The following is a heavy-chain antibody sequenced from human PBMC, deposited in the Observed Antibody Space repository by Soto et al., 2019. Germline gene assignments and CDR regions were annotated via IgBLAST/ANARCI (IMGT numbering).Heavy chain of an antibody. CDR1: GGSISSGGYY. J-gene: IGHJ5*02. V-gene: IGHV4-31*03. CDR2: IYYSGST. CDR3: ARDRGCGVAMIRGNWFDP. D-gene: IGHD3-10*01. Sequence: QVQLQESGPGLVKPSQTLSLTCTVSGGSISSGGYYWSWIRQPPGKGLEWIGYIYYSGSTYYNPFLKSRVTISMDTSKNHFSLNMSSVTAADTAVYYCARDRGCGVAMIRGNWFDPWGQGTPVTVSS.